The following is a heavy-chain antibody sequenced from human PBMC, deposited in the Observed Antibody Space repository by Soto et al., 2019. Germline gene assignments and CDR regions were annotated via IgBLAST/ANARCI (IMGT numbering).Heavy chain of an antibody. Sequence: GGSLRLSCAASGFTVSSNYMSWVRQAPGKGLEWVSVIYSGGSTYYADSVKGRFTISRDNSKNTLYLQMNSLRAEDTAVYYCARDTSVRASPYYYYGMDVWGQGTTVTVSS. J-gene: IGHJ6*02. CDR3: ARDTSVRASPYYYYGMDV. V-gene: IGHV3-66*01. D-gene: IGHD3-10*01. CDR1: GFTVSSNY. CDR2: IYSGGST.